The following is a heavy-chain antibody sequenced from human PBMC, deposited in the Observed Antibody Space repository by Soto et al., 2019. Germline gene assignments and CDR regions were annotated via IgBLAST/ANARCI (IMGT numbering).Heavy chain of an antibody. CDR1: GGSISRGGYS. CDR3: ARVPDV. J-gene: IGHJ6*02. CDR2: IYHSGST. Sequence: LQLQESGSGLVKPSQTLSLTCAVSGGSISRGGYSWSWTRQPPGKGLEWIGYIYHSGSTYYNPSLKSRVTISVDRSKNQFSLKLSSVTAADTAVYYCARVPDVWGQGTTVTVSS. V-gene: IGHV4-30-2*01.